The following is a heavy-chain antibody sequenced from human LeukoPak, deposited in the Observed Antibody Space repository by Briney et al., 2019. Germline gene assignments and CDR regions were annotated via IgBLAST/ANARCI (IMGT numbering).Heavy chain of an antibody. D-gene: IGHD6-13*01. Sequence: SETLSLTCAVYGGSFSGHYWSWIRQPPGKGLEWIGEINHSGSTNYNPSLKSRVTISVDTSKNQFSLKLSSVTAADTAVYYCASLAAAGTPFDYWGQGTLVIVSS. CDR2: INHSGST. J-gene: IGHJ4*02. CDR1: GGSFSGHY. CDR3: ASLAAAGTPFDY. V-gene: IGHV4-34*01.